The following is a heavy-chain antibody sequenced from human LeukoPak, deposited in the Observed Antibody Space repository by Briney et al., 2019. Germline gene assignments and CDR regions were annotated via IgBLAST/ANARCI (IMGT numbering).Heavy chain of an antibody. CDR3: SRVHKTIVEATQGGKYYYRDV. CDR2: IIPILGIA. J-gene: IGHJ6*03. V-gene: IGHV1-69*04. CDR1: GRTFSSYA. Sequence: GASVKVSCKASGRTFSSYAMSWVRQAPGQGLEWMGRIIPILGIANYAQKFQGRVTITADKSTHTLYMELNSLRSEDTAVYYCSRVHKTIVEATQGGKYYYRDVWGKGNAAIVSS. D-gene: IGHD1-26*01.